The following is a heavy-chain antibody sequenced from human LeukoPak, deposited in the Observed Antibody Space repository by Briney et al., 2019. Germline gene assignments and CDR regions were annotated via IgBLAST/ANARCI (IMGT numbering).Heavy chain of an antibody. Sequence: PSETLSLTCAVYGGSFSGYYWSWIRQPPGKGVEWIGEINHSGSTNYNPSLKSRVTISVDTSKNQFSLKLSSVTAADTAVYYCARASLAAAGKDAFDIWGQGTMVTVSS. J-gene: IGHJ3*02. D-gene: IGHD6-13*01. V-gene: IGHV4-34*01. CDR2: INHSGST. CDR3: ARASLAAAGKDAFDI. CDR1: GGSFSGYY.